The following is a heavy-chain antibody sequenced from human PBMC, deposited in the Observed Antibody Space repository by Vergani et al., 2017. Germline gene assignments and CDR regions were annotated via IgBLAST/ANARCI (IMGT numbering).Heavy chain of an antibody. V-gene: IGHV4-34*01. J-gene: IGHJ6*01. CDR1: GGSFSGYY. D-gene: IGHD6-13*01. Sequence: QVQLQQWGAGLLKPSETLSLTCAVYGGSFSGYYWSWIRQPPGKGLEWIGEINHSGSTNYNPSLKSRVTISVDTSKNQFSLKLSSVTAADTAVYYCARGPWGGGSSPKYYGMEVWGQGATVTVSS. CDR3: ARGPWGGGSSPKYYGMEV. CDR2: INHSGST.